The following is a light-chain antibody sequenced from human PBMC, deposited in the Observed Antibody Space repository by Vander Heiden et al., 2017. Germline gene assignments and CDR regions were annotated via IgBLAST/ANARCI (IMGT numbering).Light chain of an antibody. CDR3: NSRTPTTHVV. CDR2: DVI. V-gene: IGLV2-14*01. Sequence: QAALTQPVSVSGSPGQSITIPCTGSLNEIGADNYVSWDQQHPGKAPKLIIYDVIYRPSGISDRFSGSKSGNTASLSISGLQPEDEADYYCNSRTPTTHVVFGGGTKVTVL. J-gene: IGLJ3*02. CDR1: LNEIGADNY.